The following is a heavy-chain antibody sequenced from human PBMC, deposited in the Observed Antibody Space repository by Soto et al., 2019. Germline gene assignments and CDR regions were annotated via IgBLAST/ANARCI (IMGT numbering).Heavy chain of an antibody. CDR1: GYTFTSYG. D-gene: IGHD3-3*01. CDR3: ARDTIFGVVSGY. J-gene: IGHJ4*02. V-gene: IGHV1-18*01. Sequence: ASVKVSCKASGYTFTSYGISWVRPAPGQGLEWMGWISAYNGNTNYAQKLQGRVTMTTDTSTSTAYMELRSLRSDDTAVYYCARDTIFGVVSGYWGQGTLVTVSS. CDR2: ISAYNGNT.